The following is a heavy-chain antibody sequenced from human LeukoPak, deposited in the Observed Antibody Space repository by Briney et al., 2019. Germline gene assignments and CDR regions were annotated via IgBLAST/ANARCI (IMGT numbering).Heavy chain of an antibody. V-gene: IGHV3-23*01. D-gene: IGHD2-2*01. CDR3: AKGPRVPAADYYFDD. CDR2: ISGGGSSA. CDR1: GFTFSSYA. Sequence: GGSLRLSCAASGFTFSSYALTWVRQAPGKGLEWVSAISGGGSSAFYADSVKGRFTISRDNSKNMLYLQMNSLRAGDTAVYYCAKGPRVPAADYYFDDWGQGTLVTVSS. J-gene: IGHJ4*02.